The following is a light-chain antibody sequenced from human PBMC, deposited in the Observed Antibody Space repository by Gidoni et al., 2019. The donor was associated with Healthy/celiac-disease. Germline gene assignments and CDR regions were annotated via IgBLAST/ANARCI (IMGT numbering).Light chain of an antibody. J-gene: IGKJ5*01. V-gene: IGKV3-11*01. CDR2: DAS. CDR1: QSVSSY. CDR3: QQRSNWPIT. Sequence: EIVLTQSPATLPLSPGERATLSCRASQSVSSYLAWYQQKPGQAPRLLIYDASNRATGIPARFSGSGSGTDFTLTISSLEPEDVAVYYCQQRSNWPITFGQGTRLEIK.